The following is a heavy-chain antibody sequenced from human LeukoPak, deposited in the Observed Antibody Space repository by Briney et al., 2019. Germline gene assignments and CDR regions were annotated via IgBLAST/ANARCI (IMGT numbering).Heavy chain of an antibody. CDR1: GFTFSSYS. V-gene: IGHV3-21*01. Sequence: TGGSLRLSCAASGFTFSSYSMNWVRQAPGKGLEWVSSISSSSSYIYYADSVKGRFTISRDNAKNSLYLQMNSLRAEDTAVYYCAKDSDYGGSPSDYWGQGTLVTVSS. D-gene: IGHD4/OR15-4a*01. CDR2: ISSSSSYI. J-gene: IGHJ4*02. CDR3: AKDSDYGGSPSDY.